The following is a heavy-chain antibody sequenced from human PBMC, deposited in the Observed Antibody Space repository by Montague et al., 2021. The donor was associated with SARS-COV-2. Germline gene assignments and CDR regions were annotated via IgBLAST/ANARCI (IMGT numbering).Heavy chain of an antibody. CDR3: ARIPRAGITSYYYYGTDV. V-gene: IGHV2-70*01. Sequence: PALVKPTQTLTLTCTFSGFSLSTSGMCVSWIRQPPGKALEWLALIDWDDDKYYSTSLKTRLTISKDTSKNQVVLTMTNMDPVDTATYYCARIPRAGITSYYYYGTDVWGQGTTVTVSS. J-gene: IGHJ6*02. CDR1: GFSLSTSGMC. CDR2: IDWDDDK. D-gene: IGHD3-10*01.